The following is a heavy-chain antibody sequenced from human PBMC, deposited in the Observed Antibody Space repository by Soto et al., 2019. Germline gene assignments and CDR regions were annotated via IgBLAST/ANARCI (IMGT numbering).Heavy chain of an antibody. CDR3: ARIPGSHYSDPLDF. D-gene: IGHD1-26*01. J-gene: IGHJ4*02. Sequence: ETLSLTCAVYGGSFSRYHWTWVRQPPGRGLDWIGEITHRGSPNYNPSPKRGVTISLNTSKNQFSLSPRSVTAADTAVYYRARIPGSHYSDPLDFWGQGTLVTVSS. CDR2: ITHRGSP. CDR1: GGSFSRYH. V-gene: IGHV4-34*01.